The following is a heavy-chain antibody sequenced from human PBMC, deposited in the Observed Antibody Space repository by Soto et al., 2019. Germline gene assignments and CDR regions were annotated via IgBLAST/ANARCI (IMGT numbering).Heavy chain of an antibody. D-gene: IGHD6-25*01. Sequence: QVQLVESGGGVVQPGRSLRLSCAASGFTFSSYDMHWVRQAPGKGLEWVSVISYDGSNEYYADSVKGRFTISRDNTKNTLYLQMNSLRAEDTAVYYCAKDRRPNYCYCMDVWGQGTTVTVSS. V-gene: IGHV3-30*18. CDR2: ISYDGSNE. CDR1: GFTFSSYD. J-gene: IGHJ6*02. CDR3: AKDRRPNYCYCMDV.